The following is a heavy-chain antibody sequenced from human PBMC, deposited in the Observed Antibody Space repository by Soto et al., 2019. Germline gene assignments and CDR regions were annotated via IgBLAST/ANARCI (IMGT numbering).Heavy chain of an antibody. CDR2: IIPIFGTA. Sequence: QVQLVQSGAEVKKPGSSVKVSCKASGGTFSSYAISLVRQAPGQGLEWMGGIIPIFGTANYAQKFKGRVTITADESTSSSDMELGSLRSEDTAVYYCALLIEVAEFHYWGQGTLVTVSS. V-gene: IGHV1-69*12. D-gene: IGHD3-22*01. CDR3: ALLIEVAEFHY. J-gene: IGHJ4*02. CDR1: GGTFSSYA.